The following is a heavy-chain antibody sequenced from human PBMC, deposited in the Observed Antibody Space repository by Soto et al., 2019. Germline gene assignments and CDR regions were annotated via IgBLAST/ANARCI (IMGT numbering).Heavy chain of an antibody. J-gene: IGHJ5*02. CDR3: TREPLDCSSTSCYSYNWFDP. CDR1: GGSISSGDYY. CDR2: IYYSGST. D-gene: IGHD2-2*01. V-gene: IGHV4-30-4*01. Sequence: SETLSLTCTVSGGSISSGDYYWSWIRQPPGKGLEWIGYIYYSGSTYYNPSLKSRVTISVDTSKNQFSLKLSSVTAADTAVYYCTREPLDCSSTSCYSYNWFDPWGQGTLVTVSS.